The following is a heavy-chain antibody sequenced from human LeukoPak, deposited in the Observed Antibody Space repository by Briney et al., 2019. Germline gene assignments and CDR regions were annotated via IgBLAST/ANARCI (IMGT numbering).Heavy chain of an antibody. J-gene: IGHJ6*02. V-gene: IGHV3-23*01. CDR1: GFTFSSYA. CDR2: ISGSGGST. D-gene: IGHD4-11*01. CDR3: AKDERVTTGSLYYYYYGMDV. Sequence: PGGSLRLSCAASGFTFSSYAMSWVRQAPGKGLEWVSAISGSGGSTYYADSVKGRFTISRDNSKNTLYLQMNSLRAEDTAVYYCAKDERVTTGSLYYYYYGMDVWGQGTTVTVSS.